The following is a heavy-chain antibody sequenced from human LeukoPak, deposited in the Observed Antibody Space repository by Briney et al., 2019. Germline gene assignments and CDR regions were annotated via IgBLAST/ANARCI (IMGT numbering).Heavy chain of an antibody. D-gene: IGHD1-26*01. J-gene: IGHJ3*02. V-gene: IGHV3-21*01. CDR2: ISSSSSYI. CDR1: GFTFSTYT. Sequence: GGSLRLSCAASGFTFSTYTMNWVRQAPGKGLEWVSSISSSSSYIYYADSLQGRFTISRDNAQNSLYLQMNSLRAEDTAIYYCAGEKWDPDAFDMWGQGTMVTVSS. CDR3: AGEKWDPDAFDM.